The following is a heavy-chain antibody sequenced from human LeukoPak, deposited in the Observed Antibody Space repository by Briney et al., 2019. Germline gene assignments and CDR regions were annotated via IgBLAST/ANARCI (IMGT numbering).Heavy chain of an antibody. V-gene: IGHV3-21*01. CDR2: ISSSSYI. CDR3: ARDRWFGVTLYGMDV. Sequence: GGSLRLSCAASGFTFSSYSMNWVRQAPGKGLEWVSSISSSSYIYYADSVKGRFTISRDNAKNSLYLQMNSLRAEDTAVYYCARDRWFGVTLYGMDVWGQGTTVTVSS. D-gene: IGHD3-10*01. J-gene: IGHJ6*02. CDR1: GFTFSSYS.